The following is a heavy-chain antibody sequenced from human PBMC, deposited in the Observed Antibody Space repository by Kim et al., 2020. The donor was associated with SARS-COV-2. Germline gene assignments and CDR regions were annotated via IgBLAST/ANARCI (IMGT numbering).Heavy chain of an antibody. J-gene: IGHJ4*02. Sequence: GGSLRLSCAASGFTFRSYWMSWVRQAPGKGLEWVANIKQDGSEKYYVDSVKGRFTISRDNAKNSLYLQMNSLRAEDTAVYYCARLNTLMGWYFDYWGQGTLVTVSS. D-gene: IGHD5-18*01. CDR2: IKQDGSEK. CDR1: GFTFRSYW. CDR3: ARLNTLMGWYFDY. V-gene: IGHV3-7*03.